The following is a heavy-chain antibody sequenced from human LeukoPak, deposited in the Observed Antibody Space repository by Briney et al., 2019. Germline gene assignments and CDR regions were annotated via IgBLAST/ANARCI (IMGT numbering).Heavy chain of an antibody. D-gene: IGHD3-22*01. V-gene: IGHV4-61*01. CDR3: AKDGYDSSGYYPYYFDY. CDR2: IYYSGST. CDR1: GGSISSSSYY. J-gene: IGHJ4*02. Sequence: SETLSLTCTVSGGSISSSSYYWSWIRQPPGKGLEWIGYIYYSGSTNYNPSLKSRVTISVDTSKNQFSLKLSSVTAADTAVYYCAKDGYDSSGYYPYYFDYWGQGTLVTVSS.